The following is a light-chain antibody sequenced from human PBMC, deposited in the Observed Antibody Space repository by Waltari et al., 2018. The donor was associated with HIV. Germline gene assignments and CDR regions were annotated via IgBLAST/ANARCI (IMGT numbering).Light chain of an antibody. CDR3: LSYDGINQV. J-gene: IGLJ3*02. Sequence: NFILTQPHSVSESPGKTVTISCTRSSGTIASDSVHWYQLRPDNSPPNVIYENKQRRAGVPDRFSGSIDTSTNSASLTISGLMTEDEADYYCLSYDGINQVFGGGTKLTVL. CDR2: ENK. V-gene: IGLV6-57*01. CDR1: SGTIASDS.